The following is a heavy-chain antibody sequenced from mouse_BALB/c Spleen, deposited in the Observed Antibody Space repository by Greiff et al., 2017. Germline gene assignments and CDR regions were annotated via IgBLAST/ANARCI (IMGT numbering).Heavy chain of an antibody. CDR1: GFTFSSYY. J-gene: IGHJ3*01. CDR2: INSNGGST. D-gene: IGHD4-1*01. Sequence: EVQGVESGGGLVKLGGSLKLSCAASGFTFSSYYMSWVRQTPEKRLELVAAINSNGGSTYYPDTVKGRFTISRDNAKNTLYLQMSSLKSEDTALYYCARHEQLTGLFAYWGQGTLVTVSA. V-gene: IGHV5-6-2*01. CDR3: ARHEQLTGLFAY.